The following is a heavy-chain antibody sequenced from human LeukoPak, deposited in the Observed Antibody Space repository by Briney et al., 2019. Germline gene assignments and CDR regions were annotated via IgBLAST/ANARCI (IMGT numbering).Heavy chain of an antibody. CDR2: IYTSGST. V-gene: IGHV4-4*07. CDR1: GGSISSYY. CDR3: AKGGSSWPFDY. D-gene: IGHD6-13*01. Sequence: SETLSLTCTVSGGSISSYYWSRIRQPAGKGLEWIGRIYTSGSTNYNPSLKGRVTISVDKSKNQFSLKLSSVTAADTAVYYCAKGGSSWPFDYWGQGTLVTVSS. J-gene: IGHJ4*02.